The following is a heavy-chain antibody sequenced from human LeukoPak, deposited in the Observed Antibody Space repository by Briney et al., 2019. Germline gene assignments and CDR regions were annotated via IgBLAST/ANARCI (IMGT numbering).Heavy chain of an antibody. CDR2: ISYVGSNK. D-gene: IGHD6-19*01. CDR3: ARDWSEGSSGWYYYGMDV. V-gene: IGHV3-30-3*01. Sequence: PGGSLRLSCAASGFTFSSYAMHWVRQAPGKGLEWVAVISYVGSNKYYADSVKGRFTISRDNSKNTLYLQMNSLRAEDTAVYYCARDWSEGSSGWYYYGMDVWGQGTTVTVSS. J-gene: IGHJ6*02. CDR1: GFTFSSYA.